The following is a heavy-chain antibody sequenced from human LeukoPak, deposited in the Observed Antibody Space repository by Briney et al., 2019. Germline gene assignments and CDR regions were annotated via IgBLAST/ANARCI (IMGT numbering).Heavy chain of an antibody. Sequence: GGSLRLSCAASGLTFSAYGMHWVRQAPGKGLEWVAIISYDGSNKYYPDSVKGRFTISRDDSKNTLYLQMNSLRTEDTAVYYCAKDLARPNRQVAGLNYWGQGTLVTVSS. J-gene: IGHJ4*02. D-gene: IGHD6-19*01. V-gene: IGHV3-30*18. CDR1: GLTFSAYG. CDR2: ISYDGSNK. CDR3: AKDLARPNRQVAGLNY.